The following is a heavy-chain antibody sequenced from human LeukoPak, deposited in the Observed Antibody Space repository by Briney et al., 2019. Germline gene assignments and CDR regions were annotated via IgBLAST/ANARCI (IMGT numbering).Heavy chain of an antibody. CDR1: GDSISGYY. J-gene: IGHJ5*02. CDR3: ARRSIAAQWGRTDWFDP. D-gene: IGHD6-6*01. CDR2: IYYSGST. V-gene: IGHV4-39*01. Sequence: SETLSLTCTVSGDSISGYYWGWIRQPPGRGLEWIANIYYSGSTYYNPSLKSRVTISVDTSKNQFSLRLSSVTAADTAVYYCARRSIAAQWGRTDWFDPWGQGTLVTVSS.